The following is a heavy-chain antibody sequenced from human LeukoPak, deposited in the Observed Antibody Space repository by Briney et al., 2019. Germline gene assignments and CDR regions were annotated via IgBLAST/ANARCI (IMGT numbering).Heavy chain of an antibody. CDR1: GYTFTSYG. CDR2: ISAYNGNT. J-gene: IGHJ6*02. Sequence: ASVKVSCKASGYTFTSYGISWVRQAPGQGLEWMGWISAYNGNTNYAQKLQGRVTMTTDTSTSTAYMELRSLRSDDTAVYYCARDRADSSGWYDHYYGMDVWGQGTTVTVSS. CDR3: ARDRADSSGWYDHYYGMDV. V-gene: IGHV1-18*01. D-gene: IGHD6-19*01.